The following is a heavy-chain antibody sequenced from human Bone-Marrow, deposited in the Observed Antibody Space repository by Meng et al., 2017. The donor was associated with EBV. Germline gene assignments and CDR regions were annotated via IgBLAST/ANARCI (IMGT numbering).Heavy chain of an antibody. D-gene: IGHD2-21*01. CDR3: ARHSAQIVVVIPLGWFDP. Sequence: GLVDASDTLSLTFTVPGASVGGSGYNWGWVRPTYGTGLELMGLIYHSGSTSYNSSLKSRVTISVDTSKNQFSLKLNSVTAADTAVYYCARHSAQIVVVIPLGWFDPWGQGTLVTVSS. J-gene: IGHJ5*02. CDR2: IYHSGST. CDR1: GASVGGSGYN. V-gene: IGHV4-39*01.